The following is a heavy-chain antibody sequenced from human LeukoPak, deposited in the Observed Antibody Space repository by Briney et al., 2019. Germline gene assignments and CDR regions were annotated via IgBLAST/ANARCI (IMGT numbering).Heavy chain of an antibody. D-gene: IGHD3-16*02. CDR2: ISSSSSTI. J-gene: IGHJ3*02. CDR1: GFTFSSYS. V-gene: IGHV3-48*01. Sequence: GGSLRLSCAASGFTFSSYSMNWVRQAPGKGLEWVSYISSSSSTIYYADSVKGRFTISRGNAKNSLYLQMNSLRAEDTAVYYCARGPYDYVWGSYRSSDAFDIWGQGTMVTVSS. CDR3: ARGPYDYVWGSYRSSDAFDI.